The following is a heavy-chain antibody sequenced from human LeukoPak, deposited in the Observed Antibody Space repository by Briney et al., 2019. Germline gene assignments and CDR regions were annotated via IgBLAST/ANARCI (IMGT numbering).Heavy chain of an antibody. CDR2: ISGDGGST. Sequence: GGSLRLSCAASRFTFEDYAMDWVRHAPGKGMEWVSLISGDGGSTYYADSVKGRFTISRDNSKNSLYLQMNSLRTEDTALYYCAKIRSVASDYWGQGTLVTVSS. J-gene: IGHJ4*02. CDR3: AKIRSVASDY. D-gene: IGHD6-19*01. V-gene: IGHV3-43*02. CDR1: RFTFEDYA.